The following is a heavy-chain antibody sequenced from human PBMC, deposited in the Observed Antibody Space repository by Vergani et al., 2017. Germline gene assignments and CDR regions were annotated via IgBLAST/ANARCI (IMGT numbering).Heavy chain of an antibody. D-gene: IGHD3-16*01. CDR3: ARGNPYVDFDI. CDR1: GGSFNIGSYY. CDR2: IHTNGVI. V-gene: IGHV4-61*02. J-gene: IGHJ3*02. Sequence: QVQLQESGPGLVKPSQTLSLTCTVPGGSFNIGSYYWSWLRQPAGKRLEWIGRIHTNGVIHYNPSLNSRTTTSVDTSRNQISLKLTSVTATDTTIYFCARGNPYVDFDIWGQGTMITVSS.